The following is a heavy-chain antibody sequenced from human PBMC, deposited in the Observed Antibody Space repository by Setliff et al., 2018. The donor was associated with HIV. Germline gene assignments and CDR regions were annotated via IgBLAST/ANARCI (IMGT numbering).Heavy chain of an antibody. CDR2: IWYDGSIE. D-gene: IGHD1-26*01. V-gene: IGHV3-33*08. CDR1: EFTFSSYA. CDR3: AKGAGPTTLAEPFDS. J-gene: IGHJ4*02. Sequence: QPGGSLRLSCAASEFTFSSYAMHWVRQAAGKGLEWVAVIWYDGSIEYYIDSVKGRFTISRDNSKSTLYLQMTNLRAEDTALYFCAKGAGPTTLAEPFDSWGQGTLVTVSS.